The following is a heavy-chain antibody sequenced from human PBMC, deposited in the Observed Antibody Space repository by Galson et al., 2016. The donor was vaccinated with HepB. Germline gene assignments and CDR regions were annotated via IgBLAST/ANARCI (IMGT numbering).Heavy chain of an antibody. V-gene: IGHV3-23*01. CDR3: AKALFGGHF. D-gene: IGHD3-16*01. CDR2: ISGNTVTT. CDR1: GFTFSTYG. Sequence: LRLSCAASGFTFSTYGMSWVRQAPGKGLEWVSGISGNTVTTSHADSVKGRFTISRDNSKNTLYLQMNSLRAEDTAIYYCAKALFGGHFWGQGTLVTVSS. J-gene: IGHJ4*02.